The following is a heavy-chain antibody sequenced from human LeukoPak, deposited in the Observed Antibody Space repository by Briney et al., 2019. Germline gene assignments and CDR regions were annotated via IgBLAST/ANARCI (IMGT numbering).Heavy chain of an antibody. CDR1: AGSIINYY. J-gene: IGHJ6*04. Sequence: SETLSLTCTASAGSIINYYWSCIRQPPGKGLEWIWYIYYSGSTNYNPSLKSRVTISVDTSKNQFSLKLSSVTAADTAVYYCARQGCSGGSCYYSKNYGMDVWGKGTTVTVSS. D-gene: IGHD2-15*01. CDR3: ARQGCSGGSCYYSKNYGMDV. V-gene: IGHV4-59*08. CDR2: IYYSGST.